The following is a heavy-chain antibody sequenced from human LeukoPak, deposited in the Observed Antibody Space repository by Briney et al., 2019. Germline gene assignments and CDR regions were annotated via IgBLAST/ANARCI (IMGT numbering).Heavy chain of an antibody. J-gene: IGHJ4*02. CDR2: IYYSGST. V-gene: IGHV4-39*07. Sequence: SETLSLTCTVSGGSISSSSYYWGWTRQPPGKGLGWIGSIYYSGSTYYNPSLKSRVTISVDTSKNQFSLKLSSVTAADTAVYYCARGIAAPSHRFDYWGEGTLLTVSS. CDR3: ARGIAAPSHRFDY. D-gene: IGHD6-13*01. CDR1: GGSISSSSYY.